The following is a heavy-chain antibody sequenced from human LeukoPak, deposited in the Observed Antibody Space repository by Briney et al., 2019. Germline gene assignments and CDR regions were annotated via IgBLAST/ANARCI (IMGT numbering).Heavy chain of an antibody. Sequence: SETLSLTCTVSGGSISSSNYYWGWIRQPPGKGLEWVGSIYYSGSTYYNPSLKSRVTISVDTSKNQFSLKLSSVTAADTAVYYCARVESGDYVDYWGQGTLVTVSS. CDR2: IYYSGST. D-gene: IGHD4-17*01. V-gene: IGHV4-39*07. CDR3: ARVESGDYVDY. CDR1: GGSISSSNYY. J-gene: IGHJ4*02.